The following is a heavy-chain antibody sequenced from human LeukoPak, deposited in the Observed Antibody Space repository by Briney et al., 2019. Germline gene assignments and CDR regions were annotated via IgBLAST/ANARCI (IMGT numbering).Heavy chain of an antibody. V-gene: IGHV3-30*02. CDR2: ILYDGSNK. J-gene: IGHJ4*02. CDR1: VFTFSSYG. CDR3: AKDAGGGVPAAVDY. D-gene: IGHD2-2*01. Sequence: GGSLRLSCAASVFTFSSYGMHWVRQAPGKGLEWVAFILYDGSNKYYADSVKGRFTISRDNFKKTLYLKMNSMRDEETAVYYCAKDAGGGVPAAVDYWGQGTLVTVSS.